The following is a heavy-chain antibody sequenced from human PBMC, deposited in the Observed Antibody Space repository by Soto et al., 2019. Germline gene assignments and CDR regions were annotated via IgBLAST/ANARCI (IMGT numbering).Heavy chain of an antibody. J-gene: IGHJ6*02. V-gene: IGHV4-31*03. D-gene: IGHD3-10*01. CDR1: CGSISSGGYY. Sequence: SETLSLTCTVSCGSISSGGYYWSWIRQHPGKGLEWIGYIYYSGSTYYNPSLKSRVTISVGTSKNQFSLKLSSVTAADTAVYYCARGPGSYYYYYYYYGMDVWGQGTTVTVSS. CDR2: IYYSGST. CDR3: ARGPGSYYYYYYYYGMDV.